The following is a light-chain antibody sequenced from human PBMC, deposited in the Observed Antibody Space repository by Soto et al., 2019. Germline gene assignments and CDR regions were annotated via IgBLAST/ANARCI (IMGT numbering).Light chain of an antibody. CDR2: AAS. CDR1: QGIRND. CDR3: LQDYNYPWT. V-gene: IGKV1-6*01. Sequence: AIQLTQSPSTLSASLGDRGTLTCQASQGIRNDLGWYQQKPGKAPKLLIYAASSLQSGVPSRFSGSGSGTDFTLTISSLQPEDFATYYCLQDYNYPWTFGQGTKVDIK. J-gene: IGKJ1*01.